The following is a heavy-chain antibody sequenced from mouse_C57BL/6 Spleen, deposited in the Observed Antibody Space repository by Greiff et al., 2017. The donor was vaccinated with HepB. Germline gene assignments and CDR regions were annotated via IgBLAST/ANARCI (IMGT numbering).Heavy chain of an antibody. CDR1: GFTFTDYY. D-gene: IGHD4-1*02. J-gene: IGHJ2*01. V-gene: IGHV7-3*01. CDR3: ASSTGYYFDY. Sequence: DVKLVESGGGLVQPGGSLSLSCAASGFTFTDYYMSWVRQPPGKALEWLGFIRNKANGYTTEYSASVKGRFTISRDNSQSILYLQMNALRAEDSATYYCASSTGYYFDYWGQGTTLTVSS. CDR2: IRNKANGYTT.